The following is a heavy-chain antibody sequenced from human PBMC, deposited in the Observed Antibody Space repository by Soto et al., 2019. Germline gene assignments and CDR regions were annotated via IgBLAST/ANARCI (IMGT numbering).Heavy chain of an antibody. Sequence: PGGSLRLSCAASGFNFRDYSMNWVRQAPGKGLEWISYFGTSRKYIFYPDSVRGRFTISRDDARNSLYLQLNSLTEQDTAVYYCVRDRDWAFDIWGQGTMVTVSS. V-gene: IGHV3-48*02. CDR1: GFNFRDYS. CDR2: FGTSRKYI. D-gene: IGHD3-9*01. J-gene: IGHJ3*02. CDR3: VRDRDWAFDI.